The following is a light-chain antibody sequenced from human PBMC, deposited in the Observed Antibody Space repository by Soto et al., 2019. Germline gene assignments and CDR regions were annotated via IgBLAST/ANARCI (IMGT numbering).Light chain of an antibody. J-gene: IGLJ2*01. CDR3: SSYANYNVV. CDR1: DSDIGVYNY. V-gene: IGLV2-14*03. CDR2: DVT. Sequence: QSVLTQPASVSGSPGQSITISCTGTDSDIGVYNYVSWYQQYPGKAPKLMIYDVTNRPSGVSNRFSGSKSGNMASLTISGLQAEDKADYYCSSYANYNVVFGGGTKVTVL.